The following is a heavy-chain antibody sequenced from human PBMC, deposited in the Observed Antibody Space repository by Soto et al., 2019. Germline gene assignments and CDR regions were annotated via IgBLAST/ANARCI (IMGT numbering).Heavy chain of an antibody. J-gene: IGHJ4*02. CDR3: ARGNTYYYDSSGYCFFNY. Sequence: ASVKVSCKASGYTFTSYYMHWVRQAPGQGLEWMGIINPSGGSTSYAQKFQGRVTMTRDTSTSTVYMELSSLRSEDTAVYYCARGNTYYYDSSGYCFFNYWGQGPLVTVS. V-gene: IGHV1-46*01. D-gene: IGHD3-22*01. CDR1: GYTFTSYY. CDR2: INPSGGST.